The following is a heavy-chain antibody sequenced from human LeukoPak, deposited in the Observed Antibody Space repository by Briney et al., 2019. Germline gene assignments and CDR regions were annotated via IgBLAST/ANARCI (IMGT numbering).Heavy chain of an antibody. CDR2: IDHSGAT. CDR3: AKAPYLSSGS. J-gene: IGHJ3*01. V-gene: IGHV4-34*01. Sequence: SKTLSLTCAVYGGSFSGYYWSWIRQPPGKGLEWIGEIDHSGATNYNPSLKSRVTISLDTSKNQFSLTLSSITAADTAVYYCAKAPYLSSGSWGQGTMVTVSS. CDR1: GGSFSGYY. D-gene: IGHD3-22*01.